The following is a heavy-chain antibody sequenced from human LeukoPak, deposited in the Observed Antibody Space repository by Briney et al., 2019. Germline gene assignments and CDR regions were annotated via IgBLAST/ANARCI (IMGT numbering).Heavy chain of an antibody. CDR1: EFTFSSYA. V-gene: IGHV3-30-3*01. CDR2: ISYDGSNK. Sequence: PGGSLRLSCAASEFTFSSYAMHWVRQAPGKGLEWVAVISYDGSNKYYADSVKGRFTISRDNSKNTLYLQMNSLRAEDTAVYYCASLSGSSTFDYWGQGTLVTVSS. CDR3: ASLSGSSTFDY. J-gene: IGHJ4*02. D-gene: IGHD2-15*01.